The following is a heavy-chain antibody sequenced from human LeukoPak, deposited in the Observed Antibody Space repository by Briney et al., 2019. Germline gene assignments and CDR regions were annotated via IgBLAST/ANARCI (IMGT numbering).Heavy chain of an antibody. D-gene: IGHD6-19*01. Sequence: ASVKVSCKASGYTFTSYGISWVRQAPGQGLEWMGWISAYDGNTNYEQKVQGRVTMTTDTSKSKANMELMSLRSDDKAVYYCSRDDSNGWYDAFDIWGQGTMLTVSS. CDR3: SRDDSNGWYDAFDI. J-gene: IGHJ3*02. CDR2: ISAYDGNT. CDR1: GYTFTSYG. V-gene: IGHV1-18*01.